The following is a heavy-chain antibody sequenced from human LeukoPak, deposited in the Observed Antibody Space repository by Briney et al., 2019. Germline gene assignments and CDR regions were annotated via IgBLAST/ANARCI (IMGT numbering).Heavy chain of an antibody. V-gene: IGHV4-4*07. J-gene: IGHJ4*02. D-gene: IGHD2-15*01. CDR2: MYTDGDT. CDR1: GASISGYW. CDR3: ARAPAGFGGTCPFDS. Sequence: SETLSLTCDVSGASISGYWWSWIRQPAGKGLEWIGRMYTDGDTNYNPALKSRVTVSVDTSKNLFSLKLISVTAADTAVYYCARAPAGFGGTCPFDSWGQGTLVTVSS.